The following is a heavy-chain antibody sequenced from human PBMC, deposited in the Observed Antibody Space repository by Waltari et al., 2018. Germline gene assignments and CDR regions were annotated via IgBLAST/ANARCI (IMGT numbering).Heavy chain of an antibody. CDR3: ARGRVGGAIPSLGY. CDR1: GYSFTSYW. V-gene: IGHV5-51*01. Sequence: EVQLVQSGAEVKKPGESLKISCKGSGYSFTSYWIGWVRQMPGKGLEWMGIIYPGDSDTRYSPSFQGQVTISADKSISTAYMELSRLRSDDTTVYYCARGRVGGAIPSLGYWGQGTLVTVSS. D-gene: IGHD3-16*01. CDR2: IYPGDSDT. J-gene: IGHJ4*02.